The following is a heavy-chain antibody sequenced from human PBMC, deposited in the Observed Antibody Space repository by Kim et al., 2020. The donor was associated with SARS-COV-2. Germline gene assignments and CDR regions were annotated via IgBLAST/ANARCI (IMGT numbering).Heavy chain of an antibody. CDR2: IYHSGST. CDR1: GGSISSDAW. CDR3: ARISSGNYLF. J-gene: IGHJ6*02. V-gene: IGHV4-4*02. D-gene: IGHD1-26*01. Sequence: SETLCLTCAVSGGSISSDAWWSWVRQPPGKGLEWLGEIYHSGSTNYNPSLKSRVTISVDKSKNHFSLNLSSVTAADTAVYYCARISSGNYLFWGQGTAVTVSS.